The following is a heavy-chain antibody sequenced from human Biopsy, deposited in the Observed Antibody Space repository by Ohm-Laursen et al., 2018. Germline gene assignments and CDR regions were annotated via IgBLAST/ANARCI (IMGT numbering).Heavy chain of an antibody. CDR2: INSMFGTT. Sequence: SVKVSCKASGGTFSSFGISWVRQAPGQGLEWMGEINSMFGTTNYAQTFQGRVTITADESTSTAYMEVSSLRSEDTAVYYCAATSTLYYYYYAMDVWDQGTTITVSS. CDR3: AATSTLYYYYYAMDV. J-gene: IGHJ6*02. CDR1: GGTFSSFG. V-gene: IGHV1-69*13.